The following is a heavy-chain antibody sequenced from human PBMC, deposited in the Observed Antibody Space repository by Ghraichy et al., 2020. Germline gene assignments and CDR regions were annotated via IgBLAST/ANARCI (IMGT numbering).Heavy chain of an antibody. CDR1: GGSVSSGSYY. J-gene: IGHJ4*02. D-gene: IGHD1-26*01. Sequence: SETLSLTCTVSGGSVSSGSYYWSWIRQPPGKGLEWIGYIYYSGSTNYNPSLKSRVTISVDTSKNQFSLKLSSVTAADTAVFYCARVGVGALRGFFDYWGQGTLVTVSS. CDR2: IYYSGST. V-gene: IGHV4-61*01. CDR3: ARVGVGALRGFFDY.